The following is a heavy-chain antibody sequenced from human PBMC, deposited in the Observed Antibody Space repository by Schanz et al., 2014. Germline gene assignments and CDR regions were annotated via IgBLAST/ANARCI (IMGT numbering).Heavy chain of an antibody. Sequence: VQLVESGGGLVQPGRSLRLSCAASGFTFSRSGMHWVRQAPGKGLEWVSRVNSDGRSTSYADSVKGRFTISRDNSKNTLSLQMNSLRAEDTAVYYCARVRYDILTDYYTEYYFDSWGQGTLVTVSS. V-gene: IGHV3-74*02. J-gene: IGHJ4*02. CDR3: ARVRYDILTDYYTEYYFDS. CDR2: VNSDGRST. CDR1: GFTFSRSG. D-gene: IGHD3-9*01.